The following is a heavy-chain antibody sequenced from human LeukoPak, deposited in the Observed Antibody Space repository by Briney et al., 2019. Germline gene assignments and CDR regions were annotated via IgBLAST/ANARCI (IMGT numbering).Heavy chain of an antibody. D-gene: IGHD2-21*01. CDR2: VGGGDDI. CDR3: AKDATPRNRLWDHFDS. Sequence: PGGSLRLSCVASGFTFNIYGMSWVRQAPGKGLEWASSVGGGDDIHYADSVKGRSTGYRDDAKNTVYLQMNSLRVEDTAIYFCAKDATPRNRLWDHFDSWGQGTLVSVSS. J-gene: IGHJ4*02. CDR1: GFTFNIYG. V-gene: IGHV3-23*01.